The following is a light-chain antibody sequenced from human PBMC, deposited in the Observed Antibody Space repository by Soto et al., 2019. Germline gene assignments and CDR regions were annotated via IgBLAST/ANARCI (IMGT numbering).Light chain of an antibody. CDR1: QSVSSN. CDR3: QQYNNWLPET. CDR2: GAS. J-gene: IGKJ5*01. Sequence: EIVLTQSPGTLSLSPGERATLSCRASQSVSSNYLAWYQQKPGQAPRLLIYGASTRATGIPARFSGSGSGTEFTLTISSLQSEDFAVYYCQQYNNWLPETFGQGTRLEIK. V-gene: IGKV3-15*01.